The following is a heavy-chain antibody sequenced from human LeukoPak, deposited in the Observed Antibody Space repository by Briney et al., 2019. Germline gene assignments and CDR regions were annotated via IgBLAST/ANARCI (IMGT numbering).Heavy chain of an antibody. CDR1: GYTFTSYG. CDR2: IIPILGMA. V-gene: IGHV1-69*04. D-gene: IGHD6-13*01. CDR3: ARDLWTAAAGTIYYYGMDV. J-gene: IGHJ6*02. Sequence: ASVKVSCKASGYTFTSYGISWVRQAPGQGLEWMGRIIPILGMANYAQKFQGRVTITADKSTSTAYMELSSLRSEDTAVYYCARDLWTAAAGTIYYYGMDVWGQGTTVTVSS.